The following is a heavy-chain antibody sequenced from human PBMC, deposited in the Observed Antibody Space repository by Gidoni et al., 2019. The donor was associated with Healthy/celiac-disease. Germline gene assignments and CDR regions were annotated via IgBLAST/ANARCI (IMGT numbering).Heavy chain of an antibody. J-gene: IGHJ4*02. CDR2: IYTSGST. Sequence: QVQLQESGPGLVKPSQTLSLTCTVSCGSISSGSYYWSWIRQPAGKGLEWIGRIYTSGSTNYNPSLKSRVTISVDTSKNQFSLKLSSVTAADTAVYYCARELQGAPADYWGQGTLVTVSS. CDR1: CGSISSGSYY. CDR3: ARELQGAPADY. V-gene: IGHV4-61*02. D-gene: IGHD1-26*01.